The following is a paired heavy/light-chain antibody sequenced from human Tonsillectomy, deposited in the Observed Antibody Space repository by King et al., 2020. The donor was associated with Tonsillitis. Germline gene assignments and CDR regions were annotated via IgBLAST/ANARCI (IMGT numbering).Light chain of an antibody. J-gene: IGLJ2*01. CDR2: DNI. Sequence: QSALTQPASVSGSPGQSITISCTGTSNNVGNYNHVSWYQEHPGKAPKLMIYDNIERPSGVSNRFSGSKSGNTASLTISGLQTEDEAHYYCCSYAGDGIFIFGGGTQLTVL. CDR1: SNNVGNYNH. V-gene: IGLV2-23*02. CDR3: CSYAGDGIFI.
Heavy chain of an antibody. J-gene: IGHJ4*02. D-gene: IGHD3-22*01. CDR2: VNPVSDTI. CDR1: GDTLKNYR. V-gene: IGHV1-69*01. Sequence: QVQLVQSGVEVKKAGSSVRVSCKPAGDTLKNYRFNWVRQAPGQGLEWMGGVNPVSDTIDYAKRWRGRVIISADHFTGAVYMEVSSLTSEDTAVYYCAGQRKNYDTSGYLLQDFHFHYWGQGTLITVSS. CDR3: AGQRKNYDTSGYLLQDFHFHY.